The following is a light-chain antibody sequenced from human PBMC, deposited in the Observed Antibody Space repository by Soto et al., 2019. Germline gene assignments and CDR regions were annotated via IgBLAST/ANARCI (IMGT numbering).Light chain of an antibody. CDR3: QQYGSSPPYT. J-gene: IGKJ2*01. V-gene: IGKV3-20*01. Sequence: EIVLTQSPGTLSLSPGERATLSCRASQSASSGYLAWYQQKPGQAPRLLIYGASNRATGVPDRFSGSGSGTDFTLTISRLEPEDLAVYYCQQYGSSPPYTFGQGTKLEIK. CDR2: GAS. CDR1: QSASSGY.